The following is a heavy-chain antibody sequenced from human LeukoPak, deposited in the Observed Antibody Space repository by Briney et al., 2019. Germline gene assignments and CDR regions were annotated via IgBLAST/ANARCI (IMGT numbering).Heavy chain of an antibody. CDR1: GYTFTSYG. CDR3: ARVEDSSGYYYPYDAFDI. D-gene: IGHD3-22*01. CDR2: ISFYNGNT. Sequence: ASVKVSCKASGYTFTSYGISWVRQAPGQGLEWMGWISFYNGNTNYAQNLQGRVTMTTDTSTSTAYMELRSLRSDDTAVYYCARVEDSSGYYYPYDAFDIWGQGTMVTVSS. J-gene: IGHJ3*02. V-gene: IGHV1-18*01.